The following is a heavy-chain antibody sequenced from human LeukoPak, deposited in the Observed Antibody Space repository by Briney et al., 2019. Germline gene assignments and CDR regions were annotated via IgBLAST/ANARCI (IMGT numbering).Heavy chain of an antibody. J-gene: IGHJ4*02. V-gene: IGHV3-33*01. CDR1: GFIFSSYG. CDR2: IWYDGTNK. Sequence: GGSLRLSCVASGFIFSSYGMHWVRQAPGKGLEWVAVIWYDGTNKYYGDSVKGRFTISRDNSKNTLYLQINRLRVEDTAVYYCARDKIYDFWSGHNFDYWGQGTLVTVSS. D-gene: IGHD3-3*01. CDR3: ARDKIYDFWSGHNFDY.